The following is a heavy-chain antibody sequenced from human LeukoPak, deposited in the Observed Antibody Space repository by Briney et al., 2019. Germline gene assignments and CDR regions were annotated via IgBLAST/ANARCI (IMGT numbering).Heavy chain of an antibody. Sequence: SDTLSLTCTLSVGSISIYYGSWIRHPPGRGLEWIWYIYYSASANHNPSLKGPLTLSVDTSKNQFSLKLRSLTTADPAVDYLARTTDSSGFSSFQYWPRGTLLPLS. D-gene: IGHD6-19*01. CDR1: VGSISIYY. CDR2: IYYSASA. V-gene: IGHV4-59*08. CDR3: ARTTDSSGFSSFQY. J-gene: IGHJ1*01.